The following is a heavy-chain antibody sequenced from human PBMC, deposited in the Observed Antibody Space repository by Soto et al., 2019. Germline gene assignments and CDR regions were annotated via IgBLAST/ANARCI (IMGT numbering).Heavy chain of an antibody. CDR2: ITGSGGST. CDR1: GFTFSSYA. Sequence: EVQLLESGGGLVQPGGSLRLSCAASGFTFSSYAMSWFRHAPGKGLEWVSAITGSGGSTYYADSVKGRFTNSRDNSKNTLYLQMNSLRAEDTAVYYCAKDVVLSTMIVVVSNDYWGQGTLVTVSS. J-gene: IGHJ4*02. D-gene: IGHD3-22*01. V-gene: IGHV3-23*01. CDR3: AKDVVLSTMIVVVSNDY.